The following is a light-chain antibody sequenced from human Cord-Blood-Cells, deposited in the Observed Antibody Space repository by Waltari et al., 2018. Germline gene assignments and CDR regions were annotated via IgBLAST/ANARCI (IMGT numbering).Light chain of an antibody. CDR2: AAS. CDR1: QSISSY. J-gene: IGKJ2*01. V-gene: IGKV1-39*01. CDR3: QQSYSTPP. Sequence: DIQMTQSPSSLSACVGDRVTITGRASQSISSYLNWYQQKPGKAPKLLIYAASSLQSGVPSRLSGSGSGTDVTLTISSLQPQDCATDYCQQSYSTPPFGQGTKRE.